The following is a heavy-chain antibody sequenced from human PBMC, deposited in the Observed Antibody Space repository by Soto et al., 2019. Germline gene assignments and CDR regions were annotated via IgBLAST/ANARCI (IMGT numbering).Heavy chain of an antibody. CDR3: TTGIYYDILTGYHNVAY. CDR1: GFNLSHPW. Sequence: GGSLRLSCVASGFNLSHPWMTWVRQAAGKGLEWAGRIKSKTDGGTADYAAPVKGRATISRDDSKNTVYLQMNSLKTEDTAVYYCTTGIYYDILTGYHNVAYWGQGALVT. CDR2: IKSKTDGGTA. J-gene: IGHJ4*02. D-gene: IGHD3-9*01. V-gene: IGHV3-15*01.